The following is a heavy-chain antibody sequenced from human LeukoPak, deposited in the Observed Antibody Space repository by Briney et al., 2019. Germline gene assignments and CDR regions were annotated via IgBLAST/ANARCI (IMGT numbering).Heavy chain of an antibody. D-gene: IGHD3-3*01. Sequence: ASVKVSCKASGYTFTGYYVHWVRQAPGQGLEWMGRISPNDGDTIYAQRFQGRVTMTTDTSISAAHMELGSLISDDTAVYYCARDLVGGIWSAAFWGQGTLVTVSS. V-gene: IGHV1-2*06. CDR1: GYTFTGYY. J-gene: IGHJ4*02. CDR3: ARDLVGGIWSAAF. CDR2: ISPNDGDT.